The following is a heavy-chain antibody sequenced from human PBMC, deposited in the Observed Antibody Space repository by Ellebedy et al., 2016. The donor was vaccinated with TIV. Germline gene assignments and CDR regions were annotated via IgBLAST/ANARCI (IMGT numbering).Heavy chain of an antibody. CDR2: ISSDGSEK. Sequence: GESLKISCAASEFTLNTYGMHWVRQTPDKGPEWVAFISSDGSEKYYVGSVKGRFTISRDISKNTLYLEMNSLRGDDTAVYYCAEEGGSSRGASGMDVWGQGTTVIVSS. V-gene: IGHV3-30*18. CDR3: AEEGGSSRGASGMDV. CDR1: EFTLNTYG. J-gene: IGHJ6*02. D-gene: IGHD6-6*01.